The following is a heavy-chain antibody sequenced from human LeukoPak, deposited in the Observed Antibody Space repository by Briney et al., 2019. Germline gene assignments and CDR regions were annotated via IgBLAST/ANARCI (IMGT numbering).Heavy chain of an antibody. V-gene: IGHV3-74*01. CDR1: GFTFSNYW. Sequence: GGSLRLSCAASGFTFSNYWMHWVRQAPGKGLVWVSRINSDGSSTSYADSVKGRFTISRDNAKNTLYLQMNSLRAEDTAVYYCARSWAVADSFDYWGQGTLVTVSS. CDR2: INSDGSST. CDR3: ARSWAVADSFDY. J-gene: IGHJ4*02. D-gene: IGHD6-19*01.